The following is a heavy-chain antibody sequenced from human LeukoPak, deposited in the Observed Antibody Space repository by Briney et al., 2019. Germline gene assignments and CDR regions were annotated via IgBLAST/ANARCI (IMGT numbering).Heavy chain of an antibody. CDR1: GFTFSSYA. CDR2: ISYDGSNK. CDR3: ARDTTGKLRGFCDY. D-gene: IGHD1-26*01. V-gene: IGHV3-30-3*01. J-gene: IGHJ4*02. Sequence: GRSLRLSCAASGFTFSSYAMHWVRQAPGKGLEWVAVISYDGSNKYYADSVKGRFTISRDISKNTLYLQMNSLRPEDTAVFYCARDTTGKLRGFCDYWGQGTLVTVSS.